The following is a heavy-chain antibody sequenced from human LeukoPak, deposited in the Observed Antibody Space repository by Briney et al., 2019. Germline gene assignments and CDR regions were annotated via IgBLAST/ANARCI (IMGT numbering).Heavy chain of an antibody. J-gene: IGHJ4*02. D-gene: IGHD5-12*01. CDR3: ARESGYAVGDY. Sequence: PGGSLRLSCAASGFTFSSYEMNWVRQAPGKGLEWVSYISSSGSTIYYADSVKGRFTISRDNAKNTLYLQVNSLRAEDTAVYYCARESGYAVGDYWGQGTLVTVSS. CDR2: ISSSGSTI. CDR1: GFTFSSYE. V-gene: IGHV3-48*03.